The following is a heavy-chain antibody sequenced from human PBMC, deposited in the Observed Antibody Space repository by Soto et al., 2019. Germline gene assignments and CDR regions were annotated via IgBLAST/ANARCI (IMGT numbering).Heavy chain of an antibody. CDR3: ATHTYYDFWSGYPTPSPRDYYGMDV. CDR2: IIPIFGTA. Sequence: SVKVSCKASGGTFSSYAISWVRRAPGQGLEWMGGIIPIFGTANYAQKFQGRVTITADKSTSTAYMELSSLRSEDTAVYYCATHTYYDFWSGYPTPSPRDYYGMDVWGQGTTVTVSS. V-gene: IGHV1-69*06. CDR1: GGTFSSYA. J-gene: IGHJ6*02. D-gene: IGHD3-3*01.